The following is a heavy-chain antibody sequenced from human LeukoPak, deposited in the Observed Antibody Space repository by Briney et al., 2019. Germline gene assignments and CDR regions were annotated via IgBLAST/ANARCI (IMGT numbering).Heavy chain of an antibody. V-gene: IGHV3-23*01. Sequence: GGSLTLSCAASGFTFSNYAMSWVRHAQGKGLERVSAISGSGDYTYYADSVKGRFTISRGSFKNTLYLRMNSLRAEDTAVYYCAKRFGSSSWYPPYYFDYRGQGTLVTVSS. D-gene: IGHD6-13*01. CDR3: AKRFGSSSWYPPYYFDY. J-gene: IGHJ4*02. CDR1: GFTFSNYA. CDR2: ISGSGDYT.